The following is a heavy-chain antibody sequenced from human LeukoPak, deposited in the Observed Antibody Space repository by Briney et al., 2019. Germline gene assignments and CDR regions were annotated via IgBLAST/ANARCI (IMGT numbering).Heavy chain of an antibody. V-gene: IGHV3-11*03. CDR1: GFTFSDYY. Sequence: GGSLRLSCAASGFTFSDYYMSWIRQAPGKGLEWVSYIGSSSTYTNYADSVKGRFTIYRDNAKNSLYLQMNSLRAEDTAVYYCATPVDTALDFDYWGQGTLVTVSS. D-gene: IGHD5-18*01. J-gene: IGHJ4*02. CDR2: IGSSSTYT. CDR3: ATPVDTALDFDY.